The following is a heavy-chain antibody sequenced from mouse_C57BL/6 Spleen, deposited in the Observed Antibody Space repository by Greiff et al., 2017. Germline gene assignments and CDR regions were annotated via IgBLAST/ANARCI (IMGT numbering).Heavy chain of an antibody. J-gene: IGHJ4*01. CDR2: ISSGSSTI. CDR1: GFTFSDYG. Sequence: EVMLVESGGGLVKPGGSLKLSCAASGFTFSDYGMHWVRQAPEKGLEWVAYISSGSSTIYYADTVKGRFTISRDNATNTLFLQMTSLRSEDTAMYYCARGAPSIYYDYDSYAMDYWGQGTSVTVSS. CDR3: ARGAPSIYYDYDSYAMDY. D-gene: IGHD2-4*01. V-gene: IGHV5-17*01.